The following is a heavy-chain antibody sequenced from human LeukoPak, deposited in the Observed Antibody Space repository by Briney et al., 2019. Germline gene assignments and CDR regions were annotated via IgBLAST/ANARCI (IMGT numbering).Heavy chain of an antibody. D-gene: IGHD3-10*01. CDR3: ARDRVYGSGSYYYYYYYMDV. V-gene: IGHV4-38-2*02. Sequence: TSETLSLTCAVYGYSISSAYYWGWIRQPPGKGLEWIGTMYHSGSTNYNPSLKSRVTMSVDTSKNQFSLKLSSVTAADTAVYYCARDRVYGSGSYYYYYYYMDVWGKGTTVTISS. CDR2: MYHSGST. J-gene: IGHJ6*03. CDR1: GYSISSAYY.